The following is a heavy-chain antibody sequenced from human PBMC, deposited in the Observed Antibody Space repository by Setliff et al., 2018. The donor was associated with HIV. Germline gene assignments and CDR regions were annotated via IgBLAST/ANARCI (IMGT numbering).Heavy chain of an antibody. Sequence: GGSLRLSCAASVFTFNNYGMNWVRQAPGKGLEWVAFIRYDGSQKYYVDSVKGRFTISRDNSKNTLYLQMNSLRVEDTAVYYCARDNGRYFDRGWFDPWGQGTLVTSPQ. D-gene: IGHD3-9*01. CDR2: IRYDGSQK. CDR1: VFTFNNYG. CDR3: ARDNGRYFDRGWFDP. V-gene: IGHV3-30*02. J-gene: IGHJ5*02.